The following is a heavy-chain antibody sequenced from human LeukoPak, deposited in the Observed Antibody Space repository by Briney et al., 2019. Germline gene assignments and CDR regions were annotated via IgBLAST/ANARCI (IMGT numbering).Heavy chain of an antibody. CDR3: AKNNGNYDFWRGYYSGMDV. CDR1: GFTASSNY. J-gene: IGHJ6*02. CDR2: IYSDDRT. D-gene: IGHD3-3*01. V-gene: IGHV3-53*04. Sequence: AGGSLRLSCAASGFTASSNYMSWVRQAPGKGLEWVSVIYSDDRTYYADSVKGRFTISRHTSKKTLFLQMNSLRAEDTAVYYCAKNNGNYDFWRGYYSGMDVWGQGTTVIVSS.